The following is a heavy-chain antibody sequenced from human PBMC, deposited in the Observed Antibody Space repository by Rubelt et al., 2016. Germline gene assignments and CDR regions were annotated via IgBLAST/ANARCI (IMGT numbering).Heavy chain of an antibody. CDR2: IDPDDSYI. CDR1: GYTFTSYW. CDR3: LRQLGFLEWKY. J-gene: IGHJ4*02. D-gene: IGHD3-3*01. Sequence: VQLVQSGTEVKKPGESLRISCQGSGYTFTSYWINWVRQTPGKGLEWMGRIDPDDSYINYNPSFEGHVTISVDKSSNTAYLQWSSLQASDTATYFGLRQLGFLEWKYWGQGTLVIVSS. V-gene: IGHV5-10-1*01.